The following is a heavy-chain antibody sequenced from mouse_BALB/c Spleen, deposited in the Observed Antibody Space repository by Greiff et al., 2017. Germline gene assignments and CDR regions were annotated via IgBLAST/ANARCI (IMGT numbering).Heavy chain of an antibody. J-gene: IGHJ2*01. CDR3: ARRDRGFY. Sequence: VQVVESGAELAKPGASVKMSCKASGYTFTSYWMHWVKQRPGQGLEWIGYINPSTGYTEYNQKFKDKATLTADKSSSTAYMQLSSLTSEDSAVYYCARRDRGFYWGQGTTLTVSS. CDR1: GYTFTSYW. CDR2: INPSTGYT. V-gene: IGHV1-7*01. D-gene: IGHD2-14*01.